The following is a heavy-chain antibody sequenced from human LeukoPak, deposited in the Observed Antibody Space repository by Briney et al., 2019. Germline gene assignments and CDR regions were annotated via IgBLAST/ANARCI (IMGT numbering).Heavy chain of an antibody. J-gene: IGHJ4*02. CDR1: GYSFTSYW. D-gene: IGHD5-12*01. V-gene: IGHV5-51*01. CDR2: IYPGDSDT. Sequence: GESLKISCKGSGYSFTSYWSGWVRQMPGKGLEWMGIIYPGDSDTRYTPSFQGQVTNSADKSISTAYLQWSSLKASDTAMYYCARPRYSRYALASPVDYWGQGTLVTVSS. CDR3: ARPRYSRYALASPVDY.